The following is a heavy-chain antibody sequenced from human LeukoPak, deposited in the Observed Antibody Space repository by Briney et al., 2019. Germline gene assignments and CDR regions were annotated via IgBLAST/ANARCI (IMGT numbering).Heavy chain of an antibody. J-gene: IGHJ4*02. Sequence: SETLSLTCTVSGGSVSSYYWNWIRQPPGKGLEWNGYIYYSGSTNYNPSLKSRVAISVDASKNQFSLKLSSVTAADTAVYYCARQGGYSSSPDYWGQGTLVIVSS. CDR2: IYYSGST. CDR3: ARQGGYSSSPDY. CDR1: GGSVSSYY. V-gene: IGHV4-59*08. D-gene: IGHD6-13*01.